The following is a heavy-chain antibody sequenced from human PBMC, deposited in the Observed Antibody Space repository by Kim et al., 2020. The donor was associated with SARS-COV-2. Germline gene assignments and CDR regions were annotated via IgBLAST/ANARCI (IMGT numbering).Heavy chain of an antibody. J-gene: IGHJ4*02. V-gene: IGHV4-59*08. D-gene: IGHD5-18*01. CDR3: ARQAVDTAMVDY. CDR2: IHYSEST. CDR1: GGSISSYY. Sequence: SETLSLTCTVSGGSISSYYWSWIRQPPGKGLEWIGYIHYSESTNYTPSLKSRVTISVDTSKNQFSLKLSSVTAADTAVYYCARQAVDTAMVDYWGEGTMV.